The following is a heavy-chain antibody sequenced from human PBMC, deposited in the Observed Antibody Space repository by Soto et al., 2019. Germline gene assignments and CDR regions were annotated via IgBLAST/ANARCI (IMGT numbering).Heavy chain of an antibody. D-gene: IGHD7-27*01. CDR3: ARDHVGINWFDP. Sequence: GGSLRLSCAASGFTFSSYGMHWVRQAPGKGLEWVAVIWYDGSNKYYADSVKGRFTISRDNSKNTLYLQMNSLRAEDTAVYYCARDHVGINWFDPWGQGTLVTVSS. CDR1: GFTFSSYG. CDR2: IWYDGSNK. V-gene: IGHV3-33*01. J-gene: IGHJ5*02.